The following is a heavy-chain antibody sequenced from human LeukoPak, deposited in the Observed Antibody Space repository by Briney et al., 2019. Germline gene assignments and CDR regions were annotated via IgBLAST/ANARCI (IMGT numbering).Heavy chain of an antibody. CDR3: ASCRGTSCYTDFDY. Sequence: GGSLRLSCAASGFTFSNYWMGWVRQAPGKRPEWVANMNIDGSEKYYADSVKGRFSISRDNARNSVYLQMASLRVEDTAVYYCASCRGTSCYTDFDYWGQGTLVTVSS. J-gene: IGHJ4*02. CDR2: MNIDGSEK. V-gene: IGHV3-7*01. CDR1: GFTFSNYW. D-gene: IGHD2-2*02.